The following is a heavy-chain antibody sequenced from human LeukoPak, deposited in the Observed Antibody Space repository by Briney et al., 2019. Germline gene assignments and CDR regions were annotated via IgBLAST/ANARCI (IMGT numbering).Heavy chain of an antibody. D-gene: IGHD6-6*01. CDR2: INPNSGGT. J-gene: IGHJ4*02. CDR3: ARGGSSVGLLCWY. Sequence: ASVKVSCKASGYTFTGYYMHWVRQAPGQGVEWMGWINPNSGGTNYAQKFQGRVTMTRDTSISTAYMELSRLRSDDTAVYYCARGGSSVGLLCWYWGQGTLVTVSS. V-gene: IGHV1-2*02. CDR1: GYTFTGYY.